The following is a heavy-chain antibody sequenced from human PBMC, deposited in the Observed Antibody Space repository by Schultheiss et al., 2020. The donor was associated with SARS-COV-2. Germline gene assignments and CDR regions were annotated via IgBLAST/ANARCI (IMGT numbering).Heavy chain of an antibody. J-gene: IGHJ4*02. CDR2: LSYDGSIK. CDR1: GFTFSNYG. V-gene: IGHV3-30*18. CDR3: AKGRGIYGGNHYYFDY. Sequence: GGSLRLSCAASGFTFSNYGMHWVRQAPGKGLEWVAVLSYDGSIKYYADSVKGRFTISRDNSKNTLYLEINSLRAEDTAVYYCAKGRGIYGGNHYYFDYWGQGTLVTVSS. D-gene: IGHD4-23*01.